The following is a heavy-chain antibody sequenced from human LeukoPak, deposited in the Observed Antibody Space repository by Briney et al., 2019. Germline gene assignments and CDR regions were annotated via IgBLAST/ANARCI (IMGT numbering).Heavy chain of an antibody. V-gene: IGHV1-2*02. CDR1: GYSFTYYY. CDR2: INPYSGDT. J-gene: IGHJ6*02. Sequence: ASVTVSCKSSGYSFTYYYMHWVRQAPGQGLEWMGWINPYSGDTNYAQKFQGRVTMTRDTSISTAYMEVSRLRSDDAAVFYCARVGGYCTTTSCSYGMDVWGQGSTVTVSS. CDR3: ARVGGYCTTTSCSYGMDV. D-gene: IGHD2-2*01.